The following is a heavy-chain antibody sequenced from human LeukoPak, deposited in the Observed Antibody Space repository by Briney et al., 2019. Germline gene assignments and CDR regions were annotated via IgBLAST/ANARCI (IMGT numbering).Heavy chain of an antibody. J-gene: IGHJ4*02. V-gene: IGHV3-48*02. D-gene: IGHD1-26*01. CDR2: ITASGTAM. Sequence: AGGSLRLSCAASGFTFSSYSMNWVRQAPGKGLEGVSHITASGTAMFYADSVKGRFTISRDKAKNSLYLQMNSLRDEDTAVYYCASSGNYRFDYWGQGTLVTVSS. CDR3: ASSGNYRFDY. CDR1: GFTFSSYS.